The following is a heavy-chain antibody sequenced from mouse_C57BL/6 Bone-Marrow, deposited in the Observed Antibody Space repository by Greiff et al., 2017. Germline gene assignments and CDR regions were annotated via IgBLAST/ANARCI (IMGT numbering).Heavy chain of an antibody. Sequence: QVQLQQPGAELVKPGASVKLSCKASGYTFTSYWMQWVKQRPGQGLEWIGEIDPSDSYTNYNQKFKGKATLTVDTSSSPAYMQLSSLTSEDSAVYYCASWTYYYGSSDYWGQGTTLTVSS. CDR2: IDPSDSYT. J-gene: IGHJ2*01. D-gene: IGHD1-1*01. CDR1: GYTFTSYW. V-gene: IGHV1-50*01. CDR3: ASWTYYYGSSDY.